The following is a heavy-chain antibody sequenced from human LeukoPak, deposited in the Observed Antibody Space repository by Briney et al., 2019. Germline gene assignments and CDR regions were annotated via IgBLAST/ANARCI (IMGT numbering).Heavy chain of an antibody. J-gene: IGHJ5*01. V-gene: IGHV4-61*01. CDR3: ARDVSYSSGWYADS. Sequence: SETLSLTCTVSGGSVSSGSYYWSWIQQPPGKGLEWIGYIYYGGSTNYNPSLKSRVTISVDTSKNQFSLKLSSVTAADTAVYYCARDVSYSSGWYADSWGQGTLVTVSS. CDR2: IYYGGST. CDR1: GGSVSSGSYY. D-gene: IGHD6-19*01.